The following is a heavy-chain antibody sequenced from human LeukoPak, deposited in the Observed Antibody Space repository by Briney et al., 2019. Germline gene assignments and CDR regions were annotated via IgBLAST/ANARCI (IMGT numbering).Heavy chain of an antibody. V-gene: IGHV2-70*11. D-gene: IGHD3-22*01. J-gene: IGHJ3*02. CDR3: ARDFDYYDSSGYAPHAFDI. CDR1: GFSLSTSGMC. Sequence: SGPALVKPTQTLTLTCTFSGFSLSTSGMCVSWIRQPPGKALEWLARIDWDDDKYYSTSLKTRLTISKDTSKNQVVLTMTNMDPVDTATYYCARDFDYYDSSGYAPHAFDIWGQGTMVTVSS. CDR2: IDWDDDK.